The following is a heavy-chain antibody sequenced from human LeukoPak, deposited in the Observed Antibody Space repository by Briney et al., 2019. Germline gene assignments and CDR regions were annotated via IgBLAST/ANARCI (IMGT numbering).Heavy chain of an antibody. J-gene: IGHJ1*01. CDR2: INPDSGDT. CDR1: GYTFTGYY. V-gene: IGHV1-2*02. CDR3: ARGSYDSSDFGYFQH. Sequence: ASVTVSCKASGYTFTGYYIHWVRQAPGQGLEWMGWINPDSGDTNYAQRFQGRATMTRDTSISTAYMEKRRLTSDDTAVYYCARGSYDSSDFGYFQHWGQGTLVTVSS. D-gene: IGHD3-22*01.